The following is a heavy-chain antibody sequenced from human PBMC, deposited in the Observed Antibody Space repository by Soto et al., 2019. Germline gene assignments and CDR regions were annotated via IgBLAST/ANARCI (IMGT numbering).Heavy chain of an antibody. CDR1: GFAFGTYG. J-gene: IGHJ5*02. V-gene: IGHV3-30*18. CDR3: AKGGSFDI. Sequence: PGGSLRLSCAASGFAFGTYGLHWVRQAPGKELEWVAIITSDVNDKYYADSVKGRFTISRDNSKNTLFLQMNSLRAEDTAVYYCAKGGSFDIWGQGTLVTVSS. CDR2: ITSDVNDK.